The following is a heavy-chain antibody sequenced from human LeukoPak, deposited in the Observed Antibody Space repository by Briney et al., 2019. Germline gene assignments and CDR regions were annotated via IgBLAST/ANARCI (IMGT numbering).Heavy chain of an antibody. CDR3: ARASRIAARPAVNWFDP. Sequence: GGSLRLSCAASGFTFRSYSMNWVRQAPGKGLEWVSSISTSRSYIYYADSVKGRFTISRDNAKNSLYLQMNSLRAEDTAVYYCARASRIAARPAVNWFDPWGQGTLVTVSS. CDR1: GFTFRSYS. V-gene: IGHV3-21*04. J-gene: IGHJ5*02. D-gene: IGHD6-6*01. CDR2: ISTSRSYI.